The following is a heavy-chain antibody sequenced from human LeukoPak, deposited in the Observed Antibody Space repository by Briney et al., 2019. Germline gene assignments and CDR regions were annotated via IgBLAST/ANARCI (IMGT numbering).Heavy chain of an antibody. CDR1: GGTFSSYA. V-gene: IGHV1-69*04. J-gene: IGHJ4*02. D-gene: IGHD5-12*01. CDR2: TIPILGIA. Sequence: EASVKVSCKASGGTFSSYAISWVRQAPGQGLEWMGRTIPILGIANYAQKFQGRVTITADKSTSTAYMELSSLRSEDTAVYYCAREPPSKDGGYHAPFDYWGQGTLVTVSS. CDR3: AREPPSKDGGYHAPFDY.